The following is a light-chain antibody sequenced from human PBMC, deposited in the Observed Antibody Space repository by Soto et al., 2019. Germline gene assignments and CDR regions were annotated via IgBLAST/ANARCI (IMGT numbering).Light chain of an antibody. CDR3: QQSYSTPPYT. CDR1: QGVSGY. Sequence: DIQMTQSPSSLSASVGDRVTITCRASQGVSGYLHWYQVKPGKAPKLLIYNAASLQSGVPSRFSGSGYGTGFTLTISRLQPEDFATYYCQQSYSTPPYTFGQGTKLEI. V-gene: IGKV1-39*01. J-gene: IGKJ2*01. CDR2: NAA.